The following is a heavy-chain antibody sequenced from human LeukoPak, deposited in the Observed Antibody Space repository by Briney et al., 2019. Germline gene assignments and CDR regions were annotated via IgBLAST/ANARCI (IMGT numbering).Heavy chain of an antibody. CDR3: AKDPRWGAARPSGY. CDR1: RFTFSSYA. V-gene: IGHV3-23*01. J-gene: IGHJ4*02. Sequence: PGGSLRLSCAASRFTFSSYAMSWVRQAPGKGLEWVSAISGSGGSTYYADSVTGGFTISRDNSKNRLYLKMNSLRAEDTAVYYCAKDPRWGAARPSGYWGKGTLVTVS. CDR2: ISGSGGST. D-gene: IGHD6-6*01.